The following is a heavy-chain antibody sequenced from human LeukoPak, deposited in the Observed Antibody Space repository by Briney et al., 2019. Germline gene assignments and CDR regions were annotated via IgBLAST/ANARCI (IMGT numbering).Heavy chain of an antibody. V-gene: IGHV3-33*01. Sequence: PGGSLRLSCAASGFTFSSYGMHWVRQAPGKGLEWVAVIWYDGSNKYYADSVKGRFTISRDNSKNTLYLQMNSLRAEDTAVYYCARDSSSWYFPLVVWGQGTLVTVSS. CDR2: IWYDGSNK. D-gene: IGHD6-13*01. CDR3: ARDSSSWYFPLVV. CDR1: GFTFSSYG. J-gene: IGHJ4*02.